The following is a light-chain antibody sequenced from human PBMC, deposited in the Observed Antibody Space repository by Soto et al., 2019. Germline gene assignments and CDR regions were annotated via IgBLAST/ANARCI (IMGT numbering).Light chain of an antibody. CDR1: RIFLYSANNKNK. CDR3: QQHKQWPIT. V-gene: IGKV4-1*01. CDR2: WAS. Sequence: DVVMTQSPDSLAVSLGGRATINCSCSRIFLYSANNKNKLAWYQQKSGQPPKLLIYWASTRESGVPDRFSGSGSGTDFTLTISRLQPEDFGLYYCQQHKQWPITFGQGTRLEIK. J-gene: IGKJ5*01.